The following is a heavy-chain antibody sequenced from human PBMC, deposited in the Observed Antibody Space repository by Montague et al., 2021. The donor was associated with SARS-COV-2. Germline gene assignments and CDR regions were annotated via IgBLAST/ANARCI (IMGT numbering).Heavy chain of an antibody. Sequence: PALVKPTQTLTLTCTFSGFSLSTSGMCVSWIRQPPGKALEWLARIDWADDKYYSTSLKTRLTISKDTSKNQVVLTMTNMDPVDTATSYCPRISYCSALGFDYWGQGTLVTVSS. CDR2: IDWADDK. J-gene: IGHJ4*02. D-gene: IGHD3-10*01. CDR1: GFSLSTSGMC. V-gene: IGHV2-70*11. CDR3: PRISYCSALGFDY.